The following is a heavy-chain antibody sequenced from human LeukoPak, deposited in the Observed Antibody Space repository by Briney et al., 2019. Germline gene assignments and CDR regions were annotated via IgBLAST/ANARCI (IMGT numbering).Heavy chain of an antibody. CDR3: ARGQDAFKTGY. D-gene: IGHD5-24*01. V-gene: IGHV4-31*03. CDR2: IHPSGIT. J-gene: IGHJ4*02. Sequence: TLSLTCTVSGGSLTNGYYYWTWIRQYPGKGLEWIGYIHPSGITDYNPSLKSRITMSLDMSQNQFSLKLTSVTAADTAIYYCARGQDAFKTGYWGQGTLVTVSS. CDR1: GGSLTNGYYY.